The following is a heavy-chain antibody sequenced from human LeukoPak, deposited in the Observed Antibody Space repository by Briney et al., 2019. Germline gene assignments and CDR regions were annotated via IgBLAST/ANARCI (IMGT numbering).Heavy chain of an antibody. J-gene: IGHJ5*02. CDR2: IYSDGST. Sequence: GGSLRLSCAASGFTVSSNYMSWVRQAPGKGLEWVSVIYSDGSTYYADSVKGRFTISRDNSKNTLYLQMNSLRAEDTAVYYCAKGGRLVPVSPWGQGTLVTVSS. D-gene: IGHD6-6*01. V-gene: IGHV3-53*01. CDR1: GFTVSSNY. CDR3: AKGGRLVPVSP.